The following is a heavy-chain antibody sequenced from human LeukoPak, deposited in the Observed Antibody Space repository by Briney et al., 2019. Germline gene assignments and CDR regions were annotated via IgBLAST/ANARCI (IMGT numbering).Heavy chain of an antibody. Sequence: PGGSLRLSCAASGFTFSSYSMNWVRQAPGKGLEWVSSISCSSSYIYYADSVKGRFTISRDNAKNSLYLQMNSLRAEDTAVYYCARALPRYIAAAASGGGYWGQGTLVTVSS. CDR1: GFTFSSYS. J-gene: IGHJ4*02. D-gene: IGHD6-13*01. CDR3: ARALPRYIAAAASGGGY. V-gene: IGHV3-21*01. CDR2: ISCSSSYI.